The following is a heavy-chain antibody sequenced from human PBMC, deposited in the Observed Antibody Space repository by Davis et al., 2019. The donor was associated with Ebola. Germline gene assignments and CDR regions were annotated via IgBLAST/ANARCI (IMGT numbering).Heavy chain of an antibody. CDR2: ISAYNGNT. CDR3: ARVSVKYQLRSDY. CDR1: VGTFSSYA. D-gene: IGHD2-2*01. J-gene: IGHJ4*02. Sequence: ASVTVSCKASVGTFSSYAISWVRQAPGQGLEWMGWISAYNGNTNYAQKLQGRVTMTTDTSTSTAYMELRSLRSDDTAVYYCARVSVKYQLRSDYWGQGTLVTVSS. V-gene: IGHV1-18*01.